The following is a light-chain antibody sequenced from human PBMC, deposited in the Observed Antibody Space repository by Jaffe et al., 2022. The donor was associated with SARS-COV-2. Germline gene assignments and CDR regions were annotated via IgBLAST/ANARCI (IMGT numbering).Light chain of an antibody. CDR2: GAS. Sequence: EIVMTQSPATLSVSPGERATLSCRASQSVTSNLAWYQQKPGQAPRLLIYGASTRATGIPARFGGSGSGTEFTLTISSLQSEDFAVYYCQQYDNWPRTFGQGTKVESK. CDR1: QSVTSN. CDR3: QQYDNWPRT. J-gene: IGKJ1*01. V-gene: IGKV3-15*01.